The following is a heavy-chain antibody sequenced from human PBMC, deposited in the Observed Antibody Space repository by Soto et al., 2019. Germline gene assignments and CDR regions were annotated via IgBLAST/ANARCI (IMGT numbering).Heavy chain of an antibody. CDR2: ISYDGSNK. CDR3: ARGVGIYYDSSGYLRL. CDR1: GFTFSSYA. D-gene: IGHD3-22*01. Sequence: QVQLVESGGGVVQPGRSLRLSCAASGFTFSSYAMHWVRQAPGKGLEWVAVISYDGSNKYYADSVKGRFTISRDNSKNTLDLQMNSLRAEDTAVYYCARGVGIYYDSSGYLRLWGQGTLVTVSS. V-gene: IGHV3-30-3*01. J-gene: IGHJ4*02.